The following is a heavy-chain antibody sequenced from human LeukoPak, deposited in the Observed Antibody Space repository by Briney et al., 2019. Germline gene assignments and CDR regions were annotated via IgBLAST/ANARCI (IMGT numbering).Heavy chain of an antibody. Sequence: PSETLSLTCAVSGGSISSSNWWTWVRQPPGKGLEWVPYISGSGSTIYSADSLKGRFTISRDNANNSLYLQMNGLRDEDTAVYYCARACSGASCYSDYWGRGTLVTVSS. CDR2: ISGSGSTI. CDR1: GGSISSSN. J-gene: IGHJ4*02. V-gene: IGHV3-48*02. CDR3: ARACSGASCYSDY. D-gene: IGHD2-15*01.